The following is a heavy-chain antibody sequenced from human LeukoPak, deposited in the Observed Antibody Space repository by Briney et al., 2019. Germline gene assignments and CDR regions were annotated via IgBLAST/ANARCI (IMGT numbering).Heavy chain of an antibody. CDR1: GFSVRNNY. Sequence: GGSLRLSCAASGFSVRNNYMSWVRQAPGKGLEWVTGIDKEGIKIDYADSVMGRFTISRDNARNTLVLQMNSLRAEDTAVYYCARDLHNYGMDVWGQGTTVTVSS. CDR3: ARDLHNYGMDV. V-gene: IGHV3-74*01. CDR2: IDKEGIKI. D-gene: IGHD4-11*01. J-gene: IGHJ6*02.